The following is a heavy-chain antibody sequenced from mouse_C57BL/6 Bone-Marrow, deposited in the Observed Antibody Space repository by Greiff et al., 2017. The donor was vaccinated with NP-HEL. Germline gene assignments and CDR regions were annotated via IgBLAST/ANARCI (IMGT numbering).Heavy chain of an antibody. D-gene: IGHD2-4*01. V-gene: IGHV2-6-1*01. CDR2: IWSDGST. CDR3: ARQNYDYDDYWYFDV. Sequence: VMLVESGPGLVAPSQSLSITCTVSGFSFTSYGVHWVRQPPGKGLEWLVVIWSDGSTTYNSALKSRLSISKDNSKSQVFLKMNSLQTDDTAMYYCARQNYDYDDYWYFDVWGTGTTVTVSS. J-gene: IGHJ1*03. CDR1: GFSFTSYG.